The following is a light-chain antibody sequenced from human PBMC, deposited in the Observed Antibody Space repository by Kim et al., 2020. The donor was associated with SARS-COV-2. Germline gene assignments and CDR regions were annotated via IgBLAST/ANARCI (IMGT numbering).Light chain of an antibody. CDR1: QSVSNN. V-gene: IGKV3-15*01. Sequence: EIVMTQSPATLSVSPGETATLSCRASQSVSNNLSWYQQKPGQAPRLLIFSASTRATGIPARFSGSGSGTEFTLTISSLQSEDSAAYVCQQYNDWPPITFGQGTRLEIK. CDR3: QQYNDWPPIT. CDR2: SAS. J-gene: IGKJ5*01.